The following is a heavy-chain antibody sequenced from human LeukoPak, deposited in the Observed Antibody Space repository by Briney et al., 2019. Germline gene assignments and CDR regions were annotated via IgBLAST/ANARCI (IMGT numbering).Heavy chain of an antibody. Sequence: ASVKVSCKASGYTFTGYYMHWVRQAPGQGLEWMGWINPNSGGTNYAQKCQGRVTMTRDTSISTAYMELSRLRSDDTAVYYCARLVDTATQGWFDPWGQGTLVTVSS. CDR3: ARLVDTATQGWFDP. CDR2: INPNSGGT. D-gene: IGHD5-18*01. CDR1: GYTFTGYY. J-gene: IGHJ5*02. V-gene: IGHV1-2*02.